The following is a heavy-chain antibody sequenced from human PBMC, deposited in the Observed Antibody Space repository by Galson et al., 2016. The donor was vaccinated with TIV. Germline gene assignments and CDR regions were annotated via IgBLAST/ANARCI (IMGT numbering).Heavy chain of an antibody. CDR3: ARASFRGFDH. J-gene: IGHJ4*01. CDR2: ITSSSSTI. Sequence: SLRLSCAASGFTFTSYSINWVRQTPGKGLEWVSYITSSSSTIYYAESVRGRFTISRDNAMNLLFLQMNSLRVEDTAVYYCARASFRGFDHWGHGTLVAVSS. V-gene: IGHV3-48*04. CDR1: GFTFTSYS. D-gene: IGHD2/OR15-2a*01.